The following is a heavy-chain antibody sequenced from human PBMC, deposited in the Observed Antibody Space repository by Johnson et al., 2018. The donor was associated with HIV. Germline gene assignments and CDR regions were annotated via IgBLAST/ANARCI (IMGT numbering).Heavy chain of an antibody. Sequence: QMLLVESGGGVVQPGGSLRLSCAASGFTFSSYDMHWVRQAPGKGLEWVSLISWDGGSTYYADSVKGRFTISRDNSKNTLYLQMNSLRAEDTAVYYCARDGGETVVGSGAFDIWGQGTMVTVSS. CDR1: GFTFSSYD. CDR2: ISWDGGST. V-gene: IGHV3-NL1*01. J-gene: IGHJ3*02. D-gene: IGHD4-23*01. CDR3: ARDGGETVVGSGAFDI.